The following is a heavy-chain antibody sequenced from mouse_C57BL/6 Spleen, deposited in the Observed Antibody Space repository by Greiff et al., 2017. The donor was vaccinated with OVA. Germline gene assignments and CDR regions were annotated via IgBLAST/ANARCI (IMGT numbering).Heavy chain of an antibody. V-gene: IGHV1-15*01. CDR3: RLRYSNYFDY. CDR1: GYTFTDYE. D-gene: IGHD2-5*01. J-gene: IGHJ2*01. CDR2: IDPETGGT. Sequence: QVHLQQSGAELVRPGASVTLSCKASGYTFTDYEMHWVKQTPVHGLEWIGAIDPETGGTAYNQKFKGKAILTADKSSSTAYMELRSLTSEDSAVYYCRLRYSNYFDYWGQGTTLTVSS.